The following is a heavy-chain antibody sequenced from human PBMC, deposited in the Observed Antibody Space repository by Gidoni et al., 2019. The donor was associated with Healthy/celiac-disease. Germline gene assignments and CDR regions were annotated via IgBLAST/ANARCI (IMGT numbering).Heavy chain of an antibody. J-gene: IGHJ1*01. Sequence: QVQLVQSGAEVKKPGSSVKVSCTASGGTFSGYAISWVRQAPGQGLEWMGGIIPIFGTANYAQKFQGRVTITADESTSTAYMELSSLRSEDTAVYYCASSRDLGYSYGYEYFQHWGQGTLVTVSS. V-gene: IGHV1-69*01. CDR2: IIPIFGTA. D-gene: IGHD5-18*01. CDR1: GGTFSGYA. CDR3: ASSRDLGYSYGYEYFQH.